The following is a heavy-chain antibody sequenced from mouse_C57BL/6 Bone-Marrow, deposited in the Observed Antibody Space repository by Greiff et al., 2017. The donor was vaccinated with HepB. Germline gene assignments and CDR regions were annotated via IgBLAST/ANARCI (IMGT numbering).Heavy chain of an antibody. CDR2: IHPSDSDT. J-gene: IGHJ2*01. CDR1: GYTFTNYW. V-gene: IGHV1-74*01. CDR3: AIGLGRHY. Sequence: QVQLQQPGAELVKPGASVKVSCKASGYTFTNYWMHWVKQRPGQGLEWIGRIHPSDSDTNYNQKFKGKATLTVDKSSSTAYMQLSSRTSADSAVYYCAIGLGRHYWGQGTTLTVSS. D-gene: IGHD3-3*01.